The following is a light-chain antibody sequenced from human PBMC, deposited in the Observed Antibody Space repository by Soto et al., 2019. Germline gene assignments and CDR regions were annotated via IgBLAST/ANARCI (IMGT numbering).Light chain of an antibody. J-gene: IGLJ1*01. V-gene: IGLV2-23*01. CDR3: CSYAGSSPYV. CDR1: SSDVGSYNL. Sequence: QSALTQPASVSGSPGQSITISCTGTSSDVGSYNLVSWYQQHPGKAPKLMIYEGSKRPSGVSNRFSGSKSGNTASLTISGLQAEDEAHYYSCSYAGSSPYVFGTGTKLTVL. CDR2: EGS.